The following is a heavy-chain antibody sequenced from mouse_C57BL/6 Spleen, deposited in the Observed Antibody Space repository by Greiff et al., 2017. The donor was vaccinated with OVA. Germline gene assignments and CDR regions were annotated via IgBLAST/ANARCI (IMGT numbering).Heavy chain of an antibody. J-gene: IGHJ1*03. CDR3: ARNRYYGSSYDWYFDV. D-gene: IGHD1-1*01. CDR1: GFSLTSYG. CDR2: IWSGGST. Sequence: VQLQQSGPGLVQPSQSLSITCTVSGFSLTSYGVHWVRQSPGKGLEWLGVIWSGGSTDYNAAFISRLSISKDNSKSQVFFKMNSLQADDTAIYYCARNRYYGSSYDWYFDVWGTGTTVTVSS. V-gene: IGHV2-2*01.